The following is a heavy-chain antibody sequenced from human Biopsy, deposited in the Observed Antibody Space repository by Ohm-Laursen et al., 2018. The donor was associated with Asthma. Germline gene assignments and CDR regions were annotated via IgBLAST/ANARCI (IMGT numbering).Heavy chain of an antibody. CDR1: GYTFINYA. CDR3: ARTYYDFLTGQVNDAFAL. J-gene: IGHJ3*01. D-gene: IGHD3-9*01. CDR2: INAGNGNT. V-gene: IGHV1-3*01. Sequence: ATVKVSCKASGYTFINYAIHWVRQAPGQRLEWMGWINAGNGNTKYSQKFQGRVTITRDTSASTAYMDLRSLRSEDTAMYYCARTYYDFLTGQVNDAFALWGQGTMVTVSS.